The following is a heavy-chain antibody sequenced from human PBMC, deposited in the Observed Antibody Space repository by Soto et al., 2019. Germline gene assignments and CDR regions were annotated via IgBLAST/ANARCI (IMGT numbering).Heavy chain of an antibody. J-gene: IGHJ4*02. V-gene: IGHV3-21*01. Sequence: LWGSLVVSCASSGFAFTIYSMNWVRQAPGKGLEWVSSISSITNYIYYADSMKGRFTVSRDNAKNSVYLEMNSLSAEDTALYYCARESEDLTSNFDYWGQGTMVTVSS. CDR3: ARESEDLTSNFDY. CDR2: ISSITNYI. CDR1: GFAFTIYS.